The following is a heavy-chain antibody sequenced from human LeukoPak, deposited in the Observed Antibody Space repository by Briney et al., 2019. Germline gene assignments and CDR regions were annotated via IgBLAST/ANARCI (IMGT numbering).Heavy chain of an antibody. Sequence: PGGSLRLSCAASGFTFSSYGMHWVRQAPGKGLEWVAVIWYGGSNKYYTDSVKGRFTISRDNSKNTLYLQMNSLRAEDTAVYYCASTTPSYYDAPGYFDYWGQGTLVTVSS. J-gene: IGHJ4*02. CDR1: GFTFSSYG. CDR3: ASTTPSYYDAPGYFDY. D-gene: IGHD3-22*01. V-gene: IGHV3-33*08. CDR2: IWYGGSNK.